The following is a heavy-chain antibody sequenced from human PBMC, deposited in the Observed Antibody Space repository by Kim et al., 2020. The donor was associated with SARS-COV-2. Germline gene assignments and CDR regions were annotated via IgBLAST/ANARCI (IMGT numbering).Heavy chain of an antibody. Sequence: SETLSLTCTVSGGSISSSSYYWGWIRQPPGKGLEWIGSIYYSGSTYYNPSLKSRVTISVDTSKNQFSLKLSSVTAADTAVYYCARSYSSSSPYFDYWGQGTLVTVSS. D-gene: IGHD6-6*01. CDR2: IYYSGST. V-gene: IGHV4-39*01. CDR1: GGSISSSSYY. J-gene: IGHJ4*02. CDR3: ARSYSSSSPYFDY.